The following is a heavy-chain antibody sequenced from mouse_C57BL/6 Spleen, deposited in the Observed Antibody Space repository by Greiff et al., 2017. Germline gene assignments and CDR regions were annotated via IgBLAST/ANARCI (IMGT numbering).Heavy chain of an antibody. D-gene: IGHD4-1*01. J-gene: IGHJ1*03. V-gene: IGHV1-15*01. CDR3: TRSWGDWYFDV. Sequence: VQLQQSGAELVRPGASVTLSCKASGYTFTDYEMHWVKQTPVHGLEWIGAIDPETGGTAYNQKFKGKAILTADKSSSTAYMELRSLTSEDSAVYYCTRSWGDWYFDVWGTGTTVTVSS. CDR1: GYTFTDYE. CDR2: IDPETGGT.